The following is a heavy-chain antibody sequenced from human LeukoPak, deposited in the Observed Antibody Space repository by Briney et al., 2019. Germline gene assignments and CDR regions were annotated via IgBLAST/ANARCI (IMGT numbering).Heavy chain of an antibody. CDR1: GGSISSGGYY. CDR2: IYYSGGT. CDR3: ASLDYYGSGSFDY. V-gene: IGHV4-31*03. J-gene: IGHJ4*02. D-gene: IGHD3-10*01. Sequence: SQTLSFTCTVPGGSISSGGYYWSWIRQHPGKGLEWIGYIYYSGGTYYNPSLKSRVTISVDTSKNQFSLKLSSVTAADTAVYYCASLDYYGSGSFDYWGQGTLVTVSS.